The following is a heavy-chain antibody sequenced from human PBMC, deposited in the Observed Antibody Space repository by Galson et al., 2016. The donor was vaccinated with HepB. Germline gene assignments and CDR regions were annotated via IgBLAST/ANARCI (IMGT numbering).Heavy chain of an antibody. D-gene: IGHD2-21*01. CDR2: ISASGGNT. V-gene: IGHV3-23*01. CDR1: GFPLRSYA. J-gene: IGHJ3*02. CDR3: AKDIPPRGHDAFDI. Sequence: SLRLSCAASGFPLRSYAMSWVRQAPGKGLEWVSAISASGGNTYYADSVMGRFTISRDNSKNTLYLQMNSLRAEDTAIYYCAKDIPPRGHDAFDIWGRTMVTVSS.